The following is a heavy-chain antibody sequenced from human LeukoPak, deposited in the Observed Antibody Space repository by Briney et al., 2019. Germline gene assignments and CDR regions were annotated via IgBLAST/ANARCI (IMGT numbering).Heavy chain of an antibody. D-gene: IGHD3-16*01. CDR2: ISYNGNT. Sequence: SETLSLTCTVSGGSITSSDYYWSWIRQPPGKGLEWIGYISYNGNTYYNPSLKSRLIISADTSKNQFSLKLSSVTAADTAVYYCARTRLQSARSYGNWGQGALVTVSS. J-gene: IGHJ4*02. V-gene: IGHV4-30-4*01. CDR3: ARTRLQSARSYGN. CDR1: GGSITSSDYY.